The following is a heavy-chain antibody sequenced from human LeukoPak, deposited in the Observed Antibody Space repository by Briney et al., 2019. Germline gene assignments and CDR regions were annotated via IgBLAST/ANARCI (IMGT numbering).Heavy chain of an antibody. CDR2: INPRGNI. CDR3: ARGGAQWLVEEAFDF. V-gene: IGHV4-4*07. J-gene: IGHJ3*01. CDR1: AFTISSYY. Sequence: SETLSLTCTVTAFTISSYYWSCIRQTPGKGLEWMGHINPRGNIKYNPSRKSRVSLSMDTSKNQLSLKVNSVTAADTAVYYCARGGAQWLVEEAFDFWGRGTMVTVSS. D-gene: IGHD6-19*01.